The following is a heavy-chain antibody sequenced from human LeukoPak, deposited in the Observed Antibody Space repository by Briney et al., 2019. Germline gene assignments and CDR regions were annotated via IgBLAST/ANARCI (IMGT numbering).Heavy chain of an antibody. CDR1: GFTFSSYQ. CDR3: ARDHYSSGWADY. V-gene: IGHV3-48*03. J-gene: IGHJ4*02. Sequence: QPGGSLGLSCAASGFTFSSYQMNWVRQAPGKGLEWVSYISSSGSTIYYADSVKGRFTISRDNAKNSLYLQMNSLRVEDTAVYYCARDHYSSGWADYWGQGTLVTVSS. D-gene: IGHD6-19*01. CDR2: ISSSGSTI.